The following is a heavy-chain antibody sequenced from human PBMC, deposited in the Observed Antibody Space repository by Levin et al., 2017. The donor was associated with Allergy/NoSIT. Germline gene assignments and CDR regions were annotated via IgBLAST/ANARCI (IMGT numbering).Heavy chain of an antibody. CDR1: GGSISTYY. V-gene: IGHV4-59*01. Sequence: KSSETLSLTCSVSGGSISTYYWNWIRQPPGKGLEWIGYIIYSGSANYNPSLRSRVSISVDTSKNQFSLKLSSVTAADTAVYYCARADAYNYGYYYGMDVWGQGTTVTVSS. J-gene: IGHJ6*02. CDR3: ARADAYNYGYYYGMDV. D-gene: IGHD5-24*01. CDR2: IIYSGSA.